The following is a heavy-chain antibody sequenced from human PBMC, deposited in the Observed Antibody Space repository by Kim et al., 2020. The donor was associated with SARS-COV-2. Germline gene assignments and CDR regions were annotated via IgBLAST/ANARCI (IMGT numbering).Heavy chain of an antibody. CDR3: AGVMGRAVDP. J-gene: IGHJ5*02. D-gene: IGHD3-16*01. V-gene: IGHV3-21*01. Sequence: YTYYADSLKCRVTISRDNAKNSLYLQGDGLRAEDAAVYYCAGVMGRAVDPWGQGTLVTVSS. CDR2: YT.